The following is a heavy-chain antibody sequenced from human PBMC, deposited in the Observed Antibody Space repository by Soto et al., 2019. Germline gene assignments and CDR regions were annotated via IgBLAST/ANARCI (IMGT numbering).Heavy chain of an antibody. Sequence: PGGSLRLSCAASGFTFSSYAMHWVRQAPGKGLEWVAVISYDGSNKYYADSVKGRFTISRDNSKNTLYLQMNSLRAEDTAVYYCARGRTIFGDYYYYGMAVWGQGTTVTVSS. CDR1: GFTFSSYA. D-gene: IGHD3-3*01. V-gene: IGHV3-30-3*01. CDR2: ISYDGSNK. CDR3: ARGRTIFGDYYYYGMAV. J-gene: IGHJ6*02.